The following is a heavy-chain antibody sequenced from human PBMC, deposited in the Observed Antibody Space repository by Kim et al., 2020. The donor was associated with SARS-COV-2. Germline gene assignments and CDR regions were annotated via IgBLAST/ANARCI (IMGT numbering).Heavy chain of an antibody. J-gene: IGHJ6*02. Sequence: GGSLRFSCAASGFTFSSYAMSWVRQAPGKGLEWVSAISGSGGSTYYADSVKGRFTISRDNSKNTLYLQMNSLRAEDTAVYYCAKSINSGYDIYYYYYGMDVWGQGTTVTVSS. CDR1: GFTFSSYA. CDR2: ISGSGGST. V-gene: IGHV3-23*01. CDR3: AKSINSGYDIYYYYYGMDV. D-gene: IGHD5-12*01.